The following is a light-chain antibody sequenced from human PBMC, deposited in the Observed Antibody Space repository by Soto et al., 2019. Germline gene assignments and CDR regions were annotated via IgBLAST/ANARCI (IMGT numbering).Light chain of an antibody. J-gene: IGKJ2*01. V-gene: IGKV1-39*01. CDR2: TAS. CDR1: QTIPRS. CDR3: QQNHYFPYT. Sequence: IQMTQSPSSLSASVGDRVTITCRASQTIPRSLNWYQQKPGKAPNLLIYTASILQAGAPSRFSGSGSETDFTLTISSLQPEDSGTYYCQQNHYFPYTFGQGTDLEIK.